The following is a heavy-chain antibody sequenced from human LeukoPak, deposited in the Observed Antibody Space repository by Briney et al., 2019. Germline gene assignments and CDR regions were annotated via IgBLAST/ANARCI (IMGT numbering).Heavy chain of an antibody. V-gene: IGHV3-23*01. J-gene: IGHJ4*02. CDR2: VSGSDSYT. CDR3: ARVASLGATITFDY. D-gene: IGHD5-12*01. Sequence: GGSLRLSCAASGFTFSNYAMNWVRQSPGKGLEWVSGVSGSDSYTYFADSVKGRFTISRDNAKNSLYLQMNSLRAEDTAVYYCARVASLGATITFDYWGQGTLVAVSS. CDR1: GFTFSNYA.